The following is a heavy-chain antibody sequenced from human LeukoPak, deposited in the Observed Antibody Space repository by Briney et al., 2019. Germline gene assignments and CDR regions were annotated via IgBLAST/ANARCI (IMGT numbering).Heavy chain of an antibody. CDR1: GGSISSSSYY. CDR3: ASLPADYGDY. CDR2: IYYSGST. Sequence: PSETLSLTCTVSGGSISSSSYYWGWLRQPPGKGLEWIGSIYYSGSTYYNPSLKSRVTISVDTSKNQFSLKLSSVTAADTAVYYCASLPADYGDYWGQGTLVTVSS. J-gene: IGHJ4*02. V-gene: IGHV4-39*01.